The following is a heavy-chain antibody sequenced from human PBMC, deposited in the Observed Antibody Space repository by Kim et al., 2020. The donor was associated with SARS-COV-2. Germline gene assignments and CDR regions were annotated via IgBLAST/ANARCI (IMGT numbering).Heavy chain of an antibody. D-gene: IGHD5-18*01. V-gene: IGHV4-34*01. Sequence: SETLSLTCAVYGGSFSGYYWSWIRQPPGKGLEWIGEINHSGSTNYNPSLKSRVTISVDTSKNQFSLKLSSVTAADTAVYYCARGQGWIQLSRMDVWGQGTTVTVSS. CDR1: GGSFSGYY. CDR2: INHSGST. CDR3: ARGQGWIQLSRMDV. J-gene: IGHJ6*02.